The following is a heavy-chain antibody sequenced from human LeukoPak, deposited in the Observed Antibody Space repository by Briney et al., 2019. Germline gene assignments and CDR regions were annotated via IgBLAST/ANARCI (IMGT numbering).Heavy chain of an antibody. CDR2: IKSKTDGGTT. J-gene: IGHJ6*02. CDR1: GFTFSNAW. D-gene: IGHD3-10*01. CDR3: TTDLIWFGELLSPTYYYYGMDV. V-gene: IGHV3-15*01. Sequence: GGSLRLSCAASGFTFSNAWMSWVRQAPGKGLEWVGRIKSKTDGGTTDYAAPVKDRFTISREDSKNTLYLQMNRLKTEDTAVYYCTTDLIWFGELLSPTYYYYGMDVWGQGTTVTVSS.